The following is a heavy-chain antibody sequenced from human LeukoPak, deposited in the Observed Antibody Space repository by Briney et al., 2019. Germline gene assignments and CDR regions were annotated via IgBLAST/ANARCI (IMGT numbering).Heavy chain of an antibody. Sequence: ASETLSLTCTVSGGSISSYYWSWIRQPPGKGLEWIGYIYYSGSTNYNPSLKSRVTISVDTSKNQFSLKLSSVTAADTAVYYCARHPQRRDAFDIWGQGTMVTVSS. D-gene: IGHD1-1*01. V-gene: IGHV4-59*08. CDR1: GGSISSYY. CDR2: IYYSGST. CDR3: ARHPQRRDAFDI. J-gene: IGHJ3*02.